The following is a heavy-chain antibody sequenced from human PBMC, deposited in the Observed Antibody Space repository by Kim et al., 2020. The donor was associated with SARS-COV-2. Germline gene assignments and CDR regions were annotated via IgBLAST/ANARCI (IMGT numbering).Heavy chain of an antibody. CDR3: AKGDDSSGYRAYGMDV. CDR1: GFTFSSYA. CDR2: ISGSGGST. D-gene: IGHD3-22*01. J-gene: IGHJ6*02. V-gene: IGHV3-23*01. Sequence: GGSLRLSCAASGFTFSSYAMSWVRQAPGKGLEWVSAISGSGGSTYYADSVKGRFTISRDNSKNTLYLQMNSLRAEDTAVYYCAKGDDSSGYRAYGMDVWGQGTTVTVSS.